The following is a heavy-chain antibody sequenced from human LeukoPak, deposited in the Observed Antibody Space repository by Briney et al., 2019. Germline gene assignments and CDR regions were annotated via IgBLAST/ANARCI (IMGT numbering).Heavy chain of an antibody. D-gene: IGHD6-6*01. V-gene: IGHV3-23*01. CDR3: APVTYSSSDFDY. Sequence: GGSLRLSCAASGFTFSSYAMSWVRQAPGKGLEWVSAISGSGGSTYYADSVKGRFTISRDNSKNTLYLQMSSLRAEDTAVYYCAPVTYSSSDFDYWGQGILVTVSS. J-gene: IGHJ4*02. CDR2: ISGSGGST. CDR1: GFTFSSYA.